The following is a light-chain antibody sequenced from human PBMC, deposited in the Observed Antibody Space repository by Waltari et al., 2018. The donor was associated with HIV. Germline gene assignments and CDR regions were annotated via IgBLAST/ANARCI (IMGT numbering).Light chain of an antibody. CDR3: GSDHGTGSNSVYVV. J-gene: IGLJ2*01. CDR2: VGPGGSVV. Sequence: QLVVTQAPSASASLGASVTPTCPLHTGSETYNVDWYQQRPGKGPRFVMRVGPGGSVVSKGDGIPDRFSVSASGLDRYLTIKNIQEDDAGDYHCGSDHGTGSNSVYVVFGGGTRLTVL. CDR1: TGSETYN. V-gene: IGLV9-49*03.